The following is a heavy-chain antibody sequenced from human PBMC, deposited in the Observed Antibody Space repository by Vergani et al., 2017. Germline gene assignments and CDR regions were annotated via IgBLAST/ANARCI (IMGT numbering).Heavy chain of an antibody. CDR1: GFTFSSYG. D-gene: IGHD2-15*01. V-gene: IGHV3-NL1*01. J-gene: IGHJ6*02. Sequence: VQLLESGGGLAQPGGSLRLSCAASGFTFSSYGMHWVRQAPGKGLEWVSVIYSGGSTYYADSVKGRFTISRDNSKNTLYLQMNSLRAEDTAVYYCARDRPYCSGGSCYYYYYGMDVWGQGP. CDR2: IYSGGST. CDR3: ARDRPYCSGGSCYYYYYGMDV.